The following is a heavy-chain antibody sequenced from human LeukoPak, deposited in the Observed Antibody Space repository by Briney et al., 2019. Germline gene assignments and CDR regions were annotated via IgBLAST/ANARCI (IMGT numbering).Heavy chain of an antibody. Sequence: GGSLRLSCAASGFTFSNYAMSWARQGPGKGLEWVSGISGSGGSTYYADSVKGRFTVSRDNSKNTLYLQMDSLRAEDTAVYYCAKASRIYCSGGVCYPETTVTTDYWGQGTLVTVSS. CDR1: GFTFSNYA. V-gene: IGHV3-23*01. CDR2: ISGSGGST. D-gene: IGHD2-15*01. J-gene: IGHJ4*02. CDR3: AKASRIYCSGGVCYPETTVTTDY.